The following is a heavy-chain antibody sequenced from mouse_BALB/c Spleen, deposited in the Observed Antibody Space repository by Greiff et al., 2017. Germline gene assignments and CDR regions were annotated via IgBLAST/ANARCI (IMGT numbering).Heavy chain of an antibody. CDR3: NAYYYGSSPSWFAY. D-gene: IGHD1-1*01. CDR2: IYPGDGDT. V-gene: IGHV1-80*01. Sequence: QVQLQQSGAELVRPGSSVKISCKASGYAFSSYWMNWVKQRPGQGLEWIGQIYPGDGDTNYNGKFKGKATLTADKSSSTAYMQLSSLTSEDTAVYYCNAYYYGSSPSWFAYWGQGTLVTVSA. J-gene: IGHJ3*01. CDR1: GYAFSSYW.